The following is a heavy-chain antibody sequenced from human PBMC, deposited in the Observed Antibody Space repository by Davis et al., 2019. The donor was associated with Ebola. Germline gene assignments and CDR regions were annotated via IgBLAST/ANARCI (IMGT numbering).Heavy chain of an antibody. D-gene: IGHD2-21*01. CDR2: IYYSGST. J-gene: IGHJ4*02. CDR1: GGSISNYY. Sequence: PSETLSLTCTVSGGSISNYYWGWIRQPPGKGLEWIGSIYYSGSTYYNPSLKSRVTISVDTSKNQFSLKLSSVTAADTAVYYCARAYCGGDCYSKEGYWGQGTLVTVSS. V-gene: IGHV4-39*01. CDR3: ARAYCGGDCYSKEGY.